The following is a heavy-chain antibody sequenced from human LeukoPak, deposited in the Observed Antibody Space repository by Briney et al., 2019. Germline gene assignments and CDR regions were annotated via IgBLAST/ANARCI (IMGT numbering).Heavy chain of an antibody. CDR3: ARKGGNPYWYFDL. D-gene: IGHD4-23*01. J-gene: IGHJ2*01. V-gene: IGHV3-9*01. Sequence: GGSLRLSCAASGFTFDDYAMHWVRQAPGKGLEWVSGISWNSGSIGYADSVKGRFTISRDNAKNSLYLQMNSLRAEDTAVYYCARKGGNPYWYFDLWGRGTLVTVSS. CDR2: ISWNSGSI. CDR1: GFTFDDYA.